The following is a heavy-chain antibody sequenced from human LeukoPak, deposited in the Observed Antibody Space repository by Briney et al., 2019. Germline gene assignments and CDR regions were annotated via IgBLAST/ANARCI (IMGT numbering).Heavy chain of an antibody. CDR1: GFTFSSSW. V-gene: IGHV3-7*01. Sequence: GGSLRLSCVASGFTFSSSWMTWVRQAPGKGLEWVANIKEDGSMQYYVDSVRGRFTISRDNAKTSLYLQMDSLRVEDTAVYYCARDHYISGFDMWGQGTMVTISS. J-gene: IGHJ3*02. CDR2: IKEDGSMQ. CDR3: ARDHYISGFDM. D-gene: IGHD1-20*01.